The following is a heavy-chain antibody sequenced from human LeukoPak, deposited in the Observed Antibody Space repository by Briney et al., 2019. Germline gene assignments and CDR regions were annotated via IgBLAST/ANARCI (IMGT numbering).Heavy chain of an antibody. V-gene: IGHV4-38-2*02. CDR3: ARDPRGATEDYYFGY. J-gene: IGHJ4*02. Sequence: PSETLSLTCTVSGYSISRGYHWGWIRQPPGKGLEWIGTIHHSGSTYYNPSLKSRVTISVDTSKNQFSLKLSSVTAADTAVYYCARDPRGATEDYYFGYWGQGTLVTVSS. D-gene: IGHD1-26*01. CDR2: IHHSGST. CDR1: GYSISRGYH.